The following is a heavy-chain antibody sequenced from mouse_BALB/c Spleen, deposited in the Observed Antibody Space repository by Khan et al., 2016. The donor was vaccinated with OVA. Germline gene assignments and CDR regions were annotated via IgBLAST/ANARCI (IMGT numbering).Heavy chain of an antibody. D-gene: IGHD1-1*01. V-gene: IGHV5-6*01. J-gene: IGHJ3*01. Sequence: VQLKESGGDLVKPGGSLKLSCAASGFTFSTYGMSWVRQTPDKRLEWVATISSGGSYTYYPDNVKGRFTISRDNAKNTLYLQMSSLKSEDTAMYYCARLAYYYNSEGFAYWGQGTLVTVSA. CDR1: GFTFSTYG. CDR2: ISSGGSYT. CDR3: ARLAYYYNSEGFAY.